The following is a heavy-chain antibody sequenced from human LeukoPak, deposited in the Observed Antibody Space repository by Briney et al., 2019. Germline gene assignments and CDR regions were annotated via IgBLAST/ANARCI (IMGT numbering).Heavy chain of an antibody. J-gene: IGHJ4*02. CDR3: VRLGEGGRIAVALIQGY. CDR1: GYSISSGYY. CDR2: IYHSGST. D-gene: IGHD6-19*01. Sequence: SETLSLTCTVSGYSISSGYYWGWIRQPPGKGLEWIGSIYHSGSTYYNPSLKSRVTISVDTSKNQFSLKLSSVTAADTAVYYCVRLGEGGRIAVALIQGYWGQGTLVTVSS. V-gene: IGHV4-38-2*02.